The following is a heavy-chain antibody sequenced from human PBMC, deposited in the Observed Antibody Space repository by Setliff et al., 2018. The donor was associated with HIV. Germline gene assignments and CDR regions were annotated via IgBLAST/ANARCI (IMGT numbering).Heavy chain of an antibody. D-gene: IGHD3-22*01. J-gene: IGHJ4*02. V-gene: IGHV4-4*09. Sequence: SDTLSLTCPVSGDSTSSYYWSWIRPPPGKGLEWIGYIYTTGSTNYNPSLKSRVTISLDTSKNQLSLKLSYVTAADTAVYYCAHYYYDTSGQPFDYWGQGTLVTVSS. CDR3: AHYYYDTSGQPFDY. CDR2: IYTTGST. CDR1: GDSTSSYY.